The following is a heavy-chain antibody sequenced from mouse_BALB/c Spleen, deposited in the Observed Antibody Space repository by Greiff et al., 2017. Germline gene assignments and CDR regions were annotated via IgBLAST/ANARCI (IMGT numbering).Heavy chain of an antibody. J-gene: IGHJ3*01. Sequence: VKLMESGPGLVAPSQSLSITCTVSGFSLTSYGVHWVRQPPGKGLEWLGVIWAGGSTNYNSALMSRLSISKDNSKSQVFLKMNSLQTDDTAMYYCAREDTVVATRPWFAYWGQGTLVTVSA. CDR2: IWAGGST. V-gene: IGHV2-9*02. CDR3: AREDTVVATRPWFAY. CDR1: GFSLTSYG. D-gene: IGHD1-1*01.